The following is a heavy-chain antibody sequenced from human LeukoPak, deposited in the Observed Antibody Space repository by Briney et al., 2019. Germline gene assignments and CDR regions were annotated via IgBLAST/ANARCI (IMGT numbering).Heavy chain of an antibody. D-gene: IGHD5-18*01. V-gene: IGHV3-23*01. CDR3: AKDSGYTYGLSPYYFDC. CDR1: GFTFGSYA. CDR2: ITGSGVST. J-gene: IGHJ4*02. Sequence: GGSLRLSCAASGFTFGSYAMSWVRQAPGKGLEWVSAITGSGVSTHYADSVKGRFTISRDDSKDSLYLQMSSLRAEDTAVYYCAKDSGYTYGLSPYYFDCWGQGTLVTVSA.